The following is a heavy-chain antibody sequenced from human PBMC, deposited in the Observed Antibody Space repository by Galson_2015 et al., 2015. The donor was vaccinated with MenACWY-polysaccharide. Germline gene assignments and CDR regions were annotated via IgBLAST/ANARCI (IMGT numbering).Heavy chain of an antibody. CDR2: VCYNGNS. J-gene: IGHJ5*02. D-gene: IGHD6-25*01. CDR1: GGSISSSRGYC. V-gene: IGHV4-39*07. Sequence: ETLSLTCTVSGGSISSSRGYCWGWIRQPPGKGLEWIGSVCYNGNSYYLPSLKSRLTMSLDTSKNQFSLNVNSVTAADTAVYYCARERPFDPWGQGILVTVSS. CDR3: ARERPFDP.